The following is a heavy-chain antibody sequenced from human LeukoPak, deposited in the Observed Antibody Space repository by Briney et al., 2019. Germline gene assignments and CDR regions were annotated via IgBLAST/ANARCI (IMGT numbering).Heavy chain of an antibody. V-gene: IGHV3-9*01. CDR3: AKGNTVAGNFDY. D-gene: IGHD6-19*01. CDR2: ISWNSGSI. Sequence: PGGSLRLSCAASGFTFDDYAMHWVRQAPGKGLEWVSGISWNSGSIGHADSVKGRFTISRDNAKNSLYPQMNSLRAEDTALYYCAKGNTVAGNFDYWGQGTLVTVSS. J-gene: IGHJ4*02. CDR1: GFTFDDYA.